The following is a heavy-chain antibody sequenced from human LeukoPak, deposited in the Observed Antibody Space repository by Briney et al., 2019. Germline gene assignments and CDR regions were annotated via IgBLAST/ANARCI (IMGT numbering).Heavy chain of an antibody. Sequence: SVKVSCTASGGTFSSYAISWVRQAPGQGLEWMGGIIPIFGTANYAQKFQGRVTITADESTSTAYMELSRLRSEDTAVYYCARLTGDEYCSSTSCYNPYYFDYWGQGTLVTVSS. CDR3: ARLTGDEYCSSTSCYNPYYFDY. D-gene: IGHD2-2*02. CDR2: IIPIFGTA. CDR1: GGTFSSYA. V-gene: IGHV1-69*01. J-gene: IGHJ4*02.